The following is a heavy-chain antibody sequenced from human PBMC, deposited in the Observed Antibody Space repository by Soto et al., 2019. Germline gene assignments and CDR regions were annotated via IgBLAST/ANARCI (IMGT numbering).Heavy chain of an antibody. CDR3: ARSLTWNNPFEY. V-gene: IGHV4-30-2*01. J-gene: IGHJ4*02. CDR2: VYQSGTT. CDR1: GGSLSRGGFS. D-gene: IGHD1-1*01. Sequence: QLQLQESGSGLVEPSHTLSLTCAVSGGSLSRGGFSWSWIRQPPGKGLEWIGYVYQSGTTDYNPSLRSRVSISIDTSKNQFSLRLSSVTAADTAVYYCARSLTWNNPFEYWGQGRLVTVSS.